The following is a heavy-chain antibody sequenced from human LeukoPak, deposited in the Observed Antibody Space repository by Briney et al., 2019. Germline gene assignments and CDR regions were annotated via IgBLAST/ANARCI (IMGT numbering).Heavy chain of an antibody. D-gene: IGHD3-22*01. CDR3: ARGRFNYFDSNGHDAFDL. J-gene: IGHJ3*01. Sequence: ASVKVSCKASGYSFSGYYMHWVRQAPGQGLEWMGWINPNSGGTNYAQKFQGRVNMARDMSISTAYMELTNLISGDTAVYYCARGRFNYFDSNGHDAFDLWGQGTMVTVSS. CDR1: GYSFSGYY. CDR2: INPNSGGT. V-gene: IGHV1-2*02.